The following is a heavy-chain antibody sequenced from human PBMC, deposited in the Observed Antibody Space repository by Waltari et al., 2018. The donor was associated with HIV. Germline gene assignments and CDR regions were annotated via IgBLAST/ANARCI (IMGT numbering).Heavy chain of an antibody. CDR3: TRAVFWSGFFRDYFFDY. Sequence: EVELVDSGGGLVQPGGSLRLSCVASKFNFSNYWIYWVRQLPGKGLVWFARDNGDASSTDYADAVRGRFTISRDNAKNTVYLQMNSLRAEDTALYYCTRAVFWSGFFRDYFFDYWGQGTPVTVSS. CDR1: KFNFSNYW. J-gene: IGHJ4*02. V-gene: IGHV3-74*01. D-gene: IGHD3-3*01. CDR2: DNGDASST.